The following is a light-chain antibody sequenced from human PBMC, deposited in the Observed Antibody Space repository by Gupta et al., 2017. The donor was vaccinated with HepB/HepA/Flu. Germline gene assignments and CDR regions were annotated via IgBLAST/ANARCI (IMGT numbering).Light chain of an antibody. CDR1: QSISSY. Sequence: DIQMTQAPSSLSASVGDRVTIICRVSQSISSYVNWYQQKPGKAPKLLIYAASSLQSGVPSRFSGSGSGTDFTLTISRLQPEDFATYYCQQSYSTPRAFGQGTKLEIK. V-gene: IGKV1-39*01. CDR2: AAS. J-gene: IGKJ2*01. CDR3: QQSYSTPRA.